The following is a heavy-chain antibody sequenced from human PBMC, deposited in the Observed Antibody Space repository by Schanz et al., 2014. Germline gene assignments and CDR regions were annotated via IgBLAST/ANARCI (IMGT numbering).Heavy chain of an antibody. D-gene: IGHD1-1*01. Sequence: EVQVVESGGGLVRPGGSLRLSCGASGFTFSAHAMSWVRQAPGKGLEWVSTISGSGGYTYYADSVKGRFTISRDNSRNTLYLQMNSLTGDDTAMYFCAKDLLPWNDPRPFDYWGRGTLVTVSS. V-gene: IGHV3-23*04. CDR2: ISGSGGYT. J-gene: IGHJ4*02. CDR3: AKDLLPWNDPRPFDY. CDR1: GFTFSAHA.